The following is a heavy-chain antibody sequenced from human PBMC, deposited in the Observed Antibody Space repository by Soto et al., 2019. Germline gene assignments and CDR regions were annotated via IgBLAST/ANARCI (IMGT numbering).Heavy chain of an antibody. V-gene: IGHV3-48*02. Sequence: GGLRLSCAASGFTFSSYSMNWVRQAPGKGLEWVSYISSSSSTIYYADSVKGRFTISRDNAKNSLYLQMNSLRDEDTAVYYCARENIVVVPAATYGMDVWGQGTTVTVSS. CDR1: GFTFSSYS. CDR3: ARENIVVVPAATYGMDV. D-gene: IGHD2-2*01. J-gene: IGHJ6*02. CDR2: ISSSSSTI.